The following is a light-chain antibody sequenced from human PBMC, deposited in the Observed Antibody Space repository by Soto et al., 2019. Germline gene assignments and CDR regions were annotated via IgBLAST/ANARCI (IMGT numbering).Light chain of an antibody. Sequence: SVLTQPPSVSGAPGQRVTISCTGSSSNIGAGYHVHWYQQLPGAAPKLLIFGDSNRPSGVPDRFSGSKSGTSASLAITGLQADDEADYYCQSSDSRLSGSDVFGTGTKSPS. V-gene: IGLV1-40*01. CDR3: QSSDSRLSGSDV. CDR2: GDS. CDR1: SSNIGAGYH. J-gene: IGLJ1*01.